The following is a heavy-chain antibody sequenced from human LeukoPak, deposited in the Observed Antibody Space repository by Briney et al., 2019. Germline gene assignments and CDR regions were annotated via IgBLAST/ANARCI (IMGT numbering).Heavy chain of an antibody. J-gene: IGHJ4*02. D-gene: IGHD6-19*01. CDR3: AKADSSDWYNLDF. V-gene: IGHV3-30*18. CDR2: ISYGVNYK. Sequence: GRSLRLSRAASGFTFRNYGMHWVRQAPGKGLEWVAVISYGVNYKFYADSVKGRFTISRDTSKNTLYLQMNSLRTEDTAMYYCAKADSSDWYNLDFWGQGTLVTVST. CDR1: GFTFRNYG.